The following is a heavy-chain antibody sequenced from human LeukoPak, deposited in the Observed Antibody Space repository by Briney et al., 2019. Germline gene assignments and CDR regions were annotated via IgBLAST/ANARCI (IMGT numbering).Heavy chain of an antibody. CDR1: GFTFSSYA. D-gene: IGHD3-10*01. Sequence: PGGSLRLSCAASGFTFSSYAMSWVRQAPGKGLEWVANIKTDGSEKYYVDSVEGRFTISRDNAKNSLYLQMNSLRAEDTAVYYCARDWNGSGSPNDFWGQGTLVTVSS. CDR2: IKTDGSEK. CDR3: ARDWNGSGSPNDF. V-gene: IGHV3-7*01. J-gene: IGHJ4*02.